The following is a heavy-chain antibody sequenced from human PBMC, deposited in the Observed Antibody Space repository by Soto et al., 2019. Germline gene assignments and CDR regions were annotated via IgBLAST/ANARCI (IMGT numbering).Heavy chain of an antibody. Sequence: EVQLLESGGGLGQPGESLRLSCAASGFTFSYYWMHWVRQAPGMGLVWVSRIHSDGSSTTYADSVKGRFTISRDNARNTLYLQMNSLRAEDTAVYYCARGDRGAFDLWGQGTVLTVSS. D-gene: IGHD1-26*01. CDR3: ARGDRGAFDL. V-gene: IGHV3-74*01. J-gene: IGHJ3*01. CDR2: IHSDGSST. CDR1: GFTFSYYW.